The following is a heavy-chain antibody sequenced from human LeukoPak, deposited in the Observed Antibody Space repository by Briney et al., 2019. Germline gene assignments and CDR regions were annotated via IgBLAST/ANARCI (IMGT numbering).Heavy chain of an antibody. D-gene: IGHD1-26*01. V-gene: IGHV3-7*01. J-gene: IGHJ4*02. CDR2: MKDDGNEI. Sequence: GGSLRLSCTASGFAFKNYRMTWVRQDPGKGLEWVASMKDDGNEIQYVDSVKGRFTISRDNAKNSLYLQMNNLRAEDTAVYYCARNRATNDYWGQGTLVTVSS. CDR3: ARNRATNDY. CDR1: GFAFKNYR.